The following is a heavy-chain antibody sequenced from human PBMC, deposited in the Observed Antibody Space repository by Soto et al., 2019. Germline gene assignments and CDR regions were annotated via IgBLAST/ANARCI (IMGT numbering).Heavy chain of an antibody. CDR2: IYIGGSA. CDR1: GDSVNSGGDP. CDR3: VRVKGGYYTFDH. D-gene: IGHD3-22*01. Sequence: TLSLTCAVSGDSVNSGGDPWGWIRQPPGKGLEWIGYIYIGGSAYYNPSLRSRVTMSVDRARNQFSLNLTSVTAADTAVYYCVRVKGGYYTFDHWGQGTLVTV. V-gene: IGHV4-30-2*01. J-gene: IGHJ4*02.